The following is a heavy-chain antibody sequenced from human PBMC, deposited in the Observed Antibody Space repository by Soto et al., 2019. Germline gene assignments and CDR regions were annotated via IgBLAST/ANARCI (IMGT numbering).Heavy chain of an antibody. Sequence: ASVKVSCKVSGYTLTELSMHWVRQAPGKGLEWMGGFDPEDGETIYAQKFQGRVTMTEDTSTDTAYMELSSLRSEDTAVYHCATGPYDSSGPDAFDIWGQRTMVTVSS. CDR1: GYTLTELS. CDR3: ATGPYDSSGPDAFDI. CDR2: FDPEDGET. J-gene: IGHJ3*02. D-gene: IGHD3-22*01. V-gene: IGHV1-24*01.